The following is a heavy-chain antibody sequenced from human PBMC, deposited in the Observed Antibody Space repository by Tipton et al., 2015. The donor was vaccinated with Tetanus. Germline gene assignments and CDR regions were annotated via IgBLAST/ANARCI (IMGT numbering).Heavy chain of an antibody. CDR3: ARDHTRYSGSSVATFDI. D-gene: IGHD6-6*01. CDR1: GGSFSSYY. J-gene: IGHJ3*02. CDR2: VYNSGST. Sequence: TLSLTCAVYGGSFSSYYWSWIRQPAGKGLEWIGRVYNSGSTDYNPSLKSRLAMSLDTSKNQFSLKLSSVTAADTAVYYCARDHTRYSGSSVATFDIWGQGTMVTVSS. V-gene: IGHV4-4*07.